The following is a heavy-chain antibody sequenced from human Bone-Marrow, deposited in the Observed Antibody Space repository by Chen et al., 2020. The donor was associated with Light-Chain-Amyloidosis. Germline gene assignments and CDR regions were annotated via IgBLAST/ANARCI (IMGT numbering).Heavy chain of an antibody. CDR3: AREPTTDPLYYYGMDV. D-gene: IGHD1-1*01. CDR1: GFTFSDYS. CDR2: ISGDSNDI. J-gene: IGHJ6*02. V-gene: IGHV3-21*01. Sequence: EVQLVESGGGLVKPGGSLRLSCAASGFTFSDYSMNWVRQAPGKGLEWVSSISGDSNDIDYADSVKGRLTISRDNAKNSVYLQMNSLRTEDTAVYYCAREPTTDPLYYYGMDVWGQGSTVTVSS.